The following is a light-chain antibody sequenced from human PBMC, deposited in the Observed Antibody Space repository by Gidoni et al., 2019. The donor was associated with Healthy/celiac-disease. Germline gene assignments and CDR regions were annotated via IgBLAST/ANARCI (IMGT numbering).Light chain of an antibody. Sequence: DINMTQSPPSLSASVGDRVTITCRASQSISSYLNWYQQKPGKAPKLLIYAASSLQSGVPSRFSGSGSGTDFTLTISSLQPEDFATYYCQQSYSTPRTFGQGTKVEIK. CDR1: QSISSY. CDR2: AAS. CDR3: QQSYSTPRT. V-gene: IGKV1-39*01. J-gene: IGKJ1*01.